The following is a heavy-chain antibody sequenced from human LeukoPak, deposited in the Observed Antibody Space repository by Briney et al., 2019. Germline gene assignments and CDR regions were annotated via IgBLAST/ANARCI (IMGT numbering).Heavy chain of an antibody. V-gene: IGHV1-46*01. Sequence: ASVKVSCKASGHTFTSYYMHWVRQARGQGGEGMGRINPSGGSTSYVQKFQGRVAITRDTSTSTVYMELSSLRSEDTAVYYCARVGWGFNCSGGGCYPDYWGQGTLVTVSS. CDR1: GHTFTSYY. CDR2: INPSGGST. CDR3: ARVGWGFNCSGGGCYPDY. D-gene: IGHD2-15*01. J-gene: IGHJ4*02.